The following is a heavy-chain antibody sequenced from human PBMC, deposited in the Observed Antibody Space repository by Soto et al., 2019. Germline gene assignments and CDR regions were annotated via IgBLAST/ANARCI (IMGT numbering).Heavy chain of an antibody. Sequence: EVLLLESGGGLVQPGGSLRLSCEASGFSFSSFAMNWVRRAPGKGLEWVSAIGDSGASTYYADSVKGRFTISRDNSRNTLYLQLNSLRAEDTAVYYCATGVELDVWGNGTTVTVSS. CDR2: IGDSGAST. J-gene: IGHJ6*04. CDR1: GFSFSSFA. V-gene: IGHV3-23*01. D-gene: IGHD1-26*01. CDR3: ATGVELDV.